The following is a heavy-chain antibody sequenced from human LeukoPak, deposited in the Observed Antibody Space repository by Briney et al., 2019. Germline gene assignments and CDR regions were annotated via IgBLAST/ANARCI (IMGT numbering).Heavy chain of an antibody. CDR2: INPNSGGT. Sequence: ASVKVSFKASGYTFTGYYMHWVRQAPGQGLEWMGWINPNSGGTNYAQKFQGRVTMTRDTSISTAYMELSRLRSDDTAVYYCARSEYGSGSLLYYWGQGTLVTVSS. J-gene: IGHJ4*02. D-gene: IGHD3-10*01. V-gene: IGHV1-2*02. CDR3: ARSEYGSGSLLYY. CDR1: GYTFTGYY.